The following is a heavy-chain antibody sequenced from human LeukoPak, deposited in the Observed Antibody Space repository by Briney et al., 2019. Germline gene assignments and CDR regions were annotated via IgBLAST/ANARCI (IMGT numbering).Heavy chain of an antibody. V-gene: IGHV4-34*01. CDR2: IYHSGST. J-gene: IGHJ6*03. Sequence: SETLSLTCAIYNESFSGYYWTWIRQPPGKGLEWIGSIYHSGSTYYNPSLKSRVTISVDTSKNQFSLKLSSVTAADTAVYYCARGSDTYDILTGYYYYYYMDVWGKGTTVTISS. CDR3: ARGSDTYDILTGYYYYYYMDV. CDR1: NESFSGYY. D-gene: IGHD3-9*01.